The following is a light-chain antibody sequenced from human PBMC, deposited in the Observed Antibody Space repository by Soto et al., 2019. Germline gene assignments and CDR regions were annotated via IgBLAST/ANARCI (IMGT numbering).Light chain of an antibody. V-gene: IGKV1-5*01. CDR2: DAS. Sequence: DIQMTQSPPTLSASVGDRVTITCRASQNVNTYLAWYQQKPGEAPRLLIYDASTLESGVSSRFGGSGSGTEFTLTISSLQPGDFATYFCQQYMSHEVLAFGGGTKVDIK. CDR3: QQYMSHEVLA. CDR1: QNVNTY. J-gene: IGKJ4*01.